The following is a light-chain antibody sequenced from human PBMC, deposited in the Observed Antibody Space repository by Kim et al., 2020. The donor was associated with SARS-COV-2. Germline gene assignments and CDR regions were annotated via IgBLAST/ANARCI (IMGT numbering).Light chain of an antibody. J-gene: IGLJ2*01. CDR3: NSRDSNDNVV. Sequence: SSELTQDPAVSVALEQTVRITCQGDSLRSYYATWYQQKPGQAPILVIYGKNNRPSGIPDRFSGSSSGNTTSLTITGTQAGDEADYYCNSRDSNDNVVFGG. V-gene: IGLV3-19*01. CDR1: SLRSYY. CDR2: GKN.